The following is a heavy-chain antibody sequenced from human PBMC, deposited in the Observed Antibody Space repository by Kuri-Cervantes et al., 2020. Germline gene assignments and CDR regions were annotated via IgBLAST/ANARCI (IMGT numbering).Heavy chain of an antibody. V-gene: IGHV4-34*01. D-gene: IGHD6-19*01. CDR1: GGSFSDYY. CDR3: ASPKSSGWYKRDAFDI. J-gene: IGHJ3*02. CDR2: INHSGST. Sequence: ESLKISCAVYGGSFSDYYWSWIRQPPGKGLKRIGEINHSGSTYYNPSLKSRVTISVNTSKNQFSLKLSSVTAADTAVYYCASPKSSGWYKRDAFDIWGQGTMVTVSS.